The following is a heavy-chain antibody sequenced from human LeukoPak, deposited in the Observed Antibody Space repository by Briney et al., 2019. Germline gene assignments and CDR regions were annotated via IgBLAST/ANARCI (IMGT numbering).Heavy chain of an antibody. Sequence: GGSLRLSCAASGFTFSSHGMNWVRQAPGKGLEWVAVISYDGSNKYYADSVKGRFTISRDNSKNTLYLQMNSLRAEDTAVYYCARDLGDGDRYSGYADYWGQGTLVTVSS. CDR3: ARDLGDGDRYSGYADY. J-gene: IGHJ4*02. CDR2: ISYDGSNK. V-gene: IGHV3-30*03. D-gene: IGHD5-12*01. CDR1: GFTFSSHG.